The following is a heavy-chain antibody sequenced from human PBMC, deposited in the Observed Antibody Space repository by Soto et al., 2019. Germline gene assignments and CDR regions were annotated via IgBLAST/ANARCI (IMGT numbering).Heavy chain of an antibody. V-gene: IGHV3-23*01. Sequence: EVQLLESGGGLVQPGGSLRLSCAASGFSFSSYAMVWVRQAPGKGLEWVSVISARGGSSYFADSVKGRFTISRHNSKNVLSLEMNRLTAEDTGIYFCAKSSIEYSASVDNWGQGTLVLVPS. CDR1: GFSFSSYA. J-gene: IGHJ4*02. D-gene: IGHD5-12*01. CDR3: AKSSIEYSASVDN. CDR2: ISARGGSS.